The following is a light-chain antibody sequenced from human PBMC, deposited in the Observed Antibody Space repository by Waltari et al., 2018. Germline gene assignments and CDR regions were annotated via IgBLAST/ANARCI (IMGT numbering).Light chain of an antibody. Sequence: EIVMTQSPATLSVSPGDRATLSCRASQSIRSNFAWYQQKPGQAPRLLISGASTRATGIPARFSGSGSGTEFTLTISSLQSEDFAVYYCQQYYNWPPWTFGQGTKVEIK. CDR1: QSIRSN. CDR2: GAS. V-gene: IGKV3-15*01. J-gene: IGKJ1*01. CDR3: QQYYNWPPWT.